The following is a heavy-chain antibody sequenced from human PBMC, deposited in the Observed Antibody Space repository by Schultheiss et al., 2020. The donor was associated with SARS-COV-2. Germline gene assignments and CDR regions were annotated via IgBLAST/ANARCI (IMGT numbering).Heavy chain of an antibody. CDR3: ARGVGCTNGVCSSFAY. D-gene: IGHD2-8*01. Sequence: ETLSLTCTVSGGSISSSSYYWGWIRQPPGKGLEWVANIKQDGSEKYYVDSVKGRFTISRDNAKNSLYLQMNSLRAEDTAVYYCARGVGCTNGVCSSFAYWGQGTLVTVSS. J-gene: IGHJ4*02. CDR2: IKQDGSEK. V-gene: IGHV3-7*01. CDR1: GGSISSSSYY.